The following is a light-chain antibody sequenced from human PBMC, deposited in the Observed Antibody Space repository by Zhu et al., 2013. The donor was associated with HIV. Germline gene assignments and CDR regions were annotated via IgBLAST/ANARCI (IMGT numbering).Light chain of an antibody. V-gene: IGKV3-20*01. CDR1: QSVGSTF. Sequence: DIVLTQSPGTLSLSPGERATLSCGASQSVGSTFLAWYQQKPGQAPRLLIYGASTRATGIPDRFSGSGSGTDFTLTINRLEPEDFAVYYCQQFGGSPGLTFGGGTKIEIK. CDR3: QQFGGSPGLT. CDR2: GAS. J-gene: IGKJ4*01.